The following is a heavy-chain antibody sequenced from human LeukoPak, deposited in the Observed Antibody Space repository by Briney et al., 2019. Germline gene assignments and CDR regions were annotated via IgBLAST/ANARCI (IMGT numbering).Heavy chain of an antibody. Sequence: GGSLRLSCAASGFALNSYSLAWVRQAPGKGLEWVSYISSSGSTIYYADSVKGRFTISRDNAKNSLYLQMNSLRAEDTAVYYCARRVGTVVTKGNWFDPWGQGTLVTVSS. CDR1: GFALNSYS. CDR3: ARRVGTVVTKGNWFDP. D-gene: IGHD4-23*01. V-gene: IGHV3-48*04. CDR2: ISSSGSTI. J-gene: IGHJ5*02.